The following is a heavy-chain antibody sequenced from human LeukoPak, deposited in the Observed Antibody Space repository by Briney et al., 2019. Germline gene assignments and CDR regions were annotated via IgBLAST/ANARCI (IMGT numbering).Heavy chain of an antibody. Sequence: PGGSLRLSCAASGFTFSDYYMSWIRQAPGKGLEWISYISSGGNAILYTDSVQGRFTTSRDNAKDFLFLQMSSLRDDDTAVYYCVRGSRWLQYAFDYWGQGILVTVSS. J-gene: IGHJ4*02. V-gene: IGHV3-11*04. CDR3: VRGSRWLQYAFDY. D-gene: IGHD5-24*01. CDR2: ISSGGNAI. CDR1: GFTFSDYY.